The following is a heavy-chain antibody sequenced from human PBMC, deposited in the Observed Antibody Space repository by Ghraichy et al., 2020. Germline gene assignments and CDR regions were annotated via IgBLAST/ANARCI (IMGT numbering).Heavy chain of an antibody. Sequence: SETLSLTCTVSGGSISSYYWSWIRQPPGKGLEWIGYIYYSGSTNYNPSLKSRVTISVDTSKNQFSLKLSSVTAADTAVYYCARWAFMGLAAAGTENYWYFDLWGRGTLVTVSS. J-gene: IGHJ2*01. V-gene: IGHV4-59*01. CDR1: GGSISSYY. D-gene: IGHD6-13*01. CDR2: IYYSGST. CDR3: ARWAFMGLAAAGTENYWYFDL.